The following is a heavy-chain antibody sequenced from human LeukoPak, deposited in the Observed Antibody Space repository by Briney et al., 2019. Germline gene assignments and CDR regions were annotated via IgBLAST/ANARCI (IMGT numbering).Heavy chain of an antibody. V-gene: IGHV3-9*01. CDR1: GFTFDDYA. CDR2: ISWNSGSI. Sequence: GGSLRLSCAASGFTFDDYAMHWVRQAPGKGLQWVSGISWNSGSIGYADSVKGRFTISRDNAKNSLYLQMNSLRAEDTALYYCAKVVRRGGIAAALDYWGQGTLVTVSS. J-gene: IGHJ4*02. CDR3: AKVVRRGGIAAALDY. D-gene: IGHD6-13*01.